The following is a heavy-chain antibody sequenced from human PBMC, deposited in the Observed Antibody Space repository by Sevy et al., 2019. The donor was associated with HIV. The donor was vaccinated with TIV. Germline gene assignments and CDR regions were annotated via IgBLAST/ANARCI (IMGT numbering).Heavy chain of an antibody. CDR1: GFTFSSYA. Sequence: GGSLRLSCAASGFTFSSYAMHWVRQAPGKGLEWVAVISYDGSNKYYADSVKGRFTISRDNSKNTLYLQMNSLRAEDTAVYYYARGRIAVAGREGAFDIWGQGTMVTVSS. J-gene: IGHJ3*02. CDR3: ARGRIAVAGREGAFDI. V-gene: IGHV3-30-3*01. CDR2: ISYDGSNK. D-gene: IGHD6-19*01.